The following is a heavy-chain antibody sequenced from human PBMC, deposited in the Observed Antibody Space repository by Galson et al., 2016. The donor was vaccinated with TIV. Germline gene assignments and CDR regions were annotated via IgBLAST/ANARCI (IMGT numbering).Heavy chain of an antibody. Sequence: SVKVSCKASGYSFTGYFMHWVRQAPGQGLEWMGWINPTTGATTYAQEFQGRITMTRDTSAITVYMDLNRLQSDDTAVYYCARSDSYYKYALDVWGQGTTVTVSS. CDR3: ARSDSYYKYALDV. CDR2: INPTTGAT. CDR1: GYSFTGYF. J-gene: IGHJ3*01. D-gene: IGHD3-10*01. V-gene: IGHV1-2*02.